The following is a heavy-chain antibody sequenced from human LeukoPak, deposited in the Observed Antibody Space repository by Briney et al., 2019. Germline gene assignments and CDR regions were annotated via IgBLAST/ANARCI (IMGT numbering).Heavy chain of an antibody. CDR3: GRGEGGYAFSRFDP. CDR2: MNPNSGNT. CDR1: GYTFTNYD. J-gene: IGHJ5*02. Sequence: ASVKVSCKASGYTFTNYDINWVRQATGQGLEWMGWMNPNSGNTGYAQKFQGRVTMTRNTSISTAYMELSSLRFEDTAVYYCGRGEGGYAFSRFDPWGQGTLVTVSS. V-gene: IGHV1-8*01. D-gene: IGHD3-16*01.